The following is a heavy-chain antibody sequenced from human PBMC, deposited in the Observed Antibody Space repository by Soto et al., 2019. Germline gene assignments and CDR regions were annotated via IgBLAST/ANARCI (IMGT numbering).Heavy chain of an antibody. D-gene: IGHD2-8*02. CDR1: GFTFSSYA. J-gene: IGHJ3*02. V-gene: IGHV3-30-3*01. Sequence: QVQLVESGGGVVQPGRSLRLSCAASGFTFSSYAMHWVHQAPGKGLEWVAVISYDGSNKYYADSVKARFTISSDNANNTMYLQMNSLRAEDTAVDYCARDLVLYAQGPIWDAFDIWGQGTMVTVSS. CDR2: ISYDGSNK. CDR3: ARDLVLYAQGPIWDAFDI.